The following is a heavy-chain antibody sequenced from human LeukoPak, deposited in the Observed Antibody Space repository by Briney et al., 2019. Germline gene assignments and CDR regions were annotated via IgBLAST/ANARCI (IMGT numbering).Heavy chain of an antibody. D-gene: IGHD2-8*01. CDR2: ISSTGSYI. CDR3: AGCLNGVCYLDY. CDR1: GFVFTTYG. J-gene: IGHJ4*02. Sequence: GGSLRLSCAASGFVFTTYGMNWVRQSPGKGLEWVSSISSTGSYINYADSVKGRFTISRDNAKNSLYLQMNSLRAEDTAVYYCAGCLNGVCYLDYWGQGTLVTVS. V-gene: IGHV3-21*01.